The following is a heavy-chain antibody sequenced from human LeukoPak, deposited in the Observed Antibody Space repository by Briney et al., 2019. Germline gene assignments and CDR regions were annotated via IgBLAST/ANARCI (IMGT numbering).Heavy chain of an antibody. D-gene: IGHD5-18*01. J-gene: IGHJ3*02. CDR1: VGSISSYY. CDR3: ARGGQLWSYDAFDI. Sequence: PSETLSLTCSVSVGSISSYYWSWIRQPPGKGLEWIGEINHSGSTNYNPSLKSRVTISVDTSKNQFSLKLSSVTAADTAVYYCARGGQLWSYDAFDIWGQGTMVTVSS. CDR2: INHSGST. V-gene: IGHV4-34*01.